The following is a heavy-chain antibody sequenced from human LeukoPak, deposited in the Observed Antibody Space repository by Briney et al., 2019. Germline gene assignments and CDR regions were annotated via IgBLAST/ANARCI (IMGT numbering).Heavy chain of an antibody. J-gene: IGHJ4*02. CDR1: GYSISSGYY. V-gene: IGHV4-38-2*02. CDR2: IYHSGST. CDR3: ARKSYSYGSHFDY. Sequence: SETLSLTCTVSGYSISSGYYWGWIRQPPGKGLEWIGSIYHSGSTYYNPSLKSRVTISVDTSKNQFSLKLSSVTAADTAVYYCARKSYSYGSHFDYWGQGTLVTVSS. D-gene: IGHD5-18*01.